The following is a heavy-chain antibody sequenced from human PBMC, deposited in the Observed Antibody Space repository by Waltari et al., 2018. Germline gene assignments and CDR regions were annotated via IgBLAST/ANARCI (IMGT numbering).Heavy chain of an antibody. CDR1: GFTVSSNY. D-gene: IGHD2-15*01. CDR3: ARVRMQRGLYYYYGRDV. V-gene: IGHV3-53*01. Sequence: EVQLVESGGGLIQPGGSLRLSCAASGFTVSSNYMSWVRQAPGKGREGVSVIYSGGSTYYADSVKGRFTISRDNSKNTLYLQMNSLRAEDTAVYYCARVRMQRGLYYYYGRDVWGQGTTVTVSS. CDR2: IYSGGST. J-gene: IGHJ6*02.